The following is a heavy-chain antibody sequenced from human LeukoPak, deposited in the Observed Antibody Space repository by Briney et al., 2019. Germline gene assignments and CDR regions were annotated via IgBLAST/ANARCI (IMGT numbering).Heavy chain of an antibody. J-gene: IGHJ4*02. Sequence: PGGSLRLSCVGSGFTFAKYAMTWVREAPGKGLEWVSVISGSGNVTYYSESVKGRFTISRDNSKRTLYLQMGSLRADDTAIYYCAKDRAGANWGQGTLVLVSS. CDR2: ISGSGNVT. CDR1: GFTFAKYA. V-gene: IGHV3-23*01. CDR3: AKDRAGAN.